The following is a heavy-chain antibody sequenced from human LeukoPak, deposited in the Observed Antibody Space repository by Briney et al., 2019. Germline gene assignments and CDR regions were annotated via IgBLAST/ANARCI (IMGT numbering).Heavy chain of an antibody. CDR3: ARVPKWLAPFDP. J-gene: IGHJ5*02. CDR2: IYYSGST. D-gene: IGHD6-19*01. V-gene: IGHV4-59*01. CDR1: GVSISSYY. Sequence: SETLSLTCTVSGVSISSYYWSWIRQPPGQGLEWIGYIYYSGSTNYNPSLKSRVTISVDTSKNQFSLKLSSGTAADTAVYYCARVPKWLAPFDPWGQRTLVTVSS.